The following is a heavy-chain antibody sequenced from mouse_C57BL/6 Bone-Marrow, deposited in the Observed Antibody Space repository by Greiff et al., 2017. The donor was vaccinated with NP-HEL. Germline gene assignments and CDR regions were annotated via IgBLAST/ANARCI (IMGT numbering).Heavy chain of an antibody. CDR1: GFTFSSYG. V-gene: IGHV5-6*02. J-gene: IGHJ3*01. CDR2: ISSGGSYT. D-gene: IGHD5-1*01. CDR3: ARTYVQAWFAY. Sequence: EVKLVESGGDLVKPGGSLKLSCAASGFTFSSYGMSWVRQTPDKRLAWVATISSGGSYTYYPDSVKGRFPISRDNAKNTLYLQMSSLKSEDTAMYYCARTYVQAWFAYWGQGTLVTVSA.